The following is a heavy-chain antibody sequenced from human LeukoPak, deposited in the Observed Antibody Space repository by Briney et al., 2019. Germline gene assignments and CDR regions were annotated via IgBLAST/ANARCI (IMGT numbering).Heavy chain of an antibody. CDR1: GDSISSSN. J-gene: IGHJ4*02. CDR2: ISSSGSTI. D-gene: IGHD3-10*01. Sequence: GTLSLTCAVSGDSISSSNWWSWVRQAPGKGLEWVSYISSSGSTIYYADSVKGRFTISRDNAKNSLYLQMNSLRAEDTAVYYCARGPKRITMVRGAFVWGQGTLVTVSS. CDR3: ARGPKRITMVRGAFV. V-gene: IGHV3-48*03.